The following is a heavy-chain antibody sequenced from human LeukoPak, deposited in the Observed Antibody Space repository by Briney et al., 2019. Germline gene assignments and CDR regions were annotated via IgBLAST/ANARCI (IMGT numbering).Heavy chain of an antibody. J-gene: IGHJ4*02. CDR1: GYTFTTYH. CDR3: ARTTSLTASGYDY. CDR2: MNPYSGDR. V-gene: IGHV1-8*03. Sequence: ASVKASCKTSGYTFTTYHINWVRQATGQGLEWLGWMNPYSGDRGYAQKFQGRLSITSDTSISTAYMELSSLRSDDTAVYFCARTTSLTASGYDYWGQGTLVTVSS. D-gene: IGHD4-17*01.